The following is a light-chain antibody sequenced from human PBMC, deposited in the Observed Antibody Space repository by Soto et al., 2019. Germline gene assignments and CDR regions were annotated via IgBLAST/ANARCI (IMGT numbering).Light chain of an antibody. CDR2: GAS. Sequence: DIVMTQSPATLSVSPGERATLSCRASQSVSSNLAWYQQKPGQAPRLLIYGASTRATGIPARFSGSGSGTEFTLTISSLQSEDFAVSYCQQYNNWPLYTFGQGTKLEIK. CDR3: QQYNNWPLYT. V-gene: IGKV3-15*01. J-gene: IGKJ2*01. CDR1: QSVSSN.